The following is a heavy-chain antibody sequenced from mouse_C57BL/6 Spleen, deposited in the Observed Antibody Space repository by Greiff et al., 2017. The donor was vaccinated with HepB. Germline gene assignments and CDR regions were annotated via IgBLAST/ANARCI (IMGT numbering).Heavy chain of an antibody. CDR3: ARGYYGNSKAMDY. CDR1: GYTFTDYY. V-gene: IGHV1-19*01. CDR2: INPYNGGT. Sequence: EVQLQQSGPVLVKPGASVKMSCKASGYTFTDYYMNWVKQSHGKSLEWIGVINPYNGGTSYNQKFKGKATLTVDKSSSTAYMELSSLTSEDSAVYYCARGYYGNSKAMDYWGQGTSVTVSS. D-gene: IGHD1-1*01. J-gene: IGHJ4*01.